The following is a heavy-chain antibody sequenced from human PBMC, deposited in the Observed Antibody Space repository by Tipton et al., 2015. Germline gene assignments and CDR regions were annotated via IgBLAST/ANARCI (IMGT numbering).Heavy chain of an antibody. CDR2: ISSDGRET. J-gene: IGHJ4*02. V-gene: IGHV3-74*01. CDR3: ARWTSVTAFDY. CDR1: GFTFRDSW. D-gene: IGHD4-17*01. Sequence: SLRLSCAASGFTFRDSWMHWVRQDAVKGLVWVSRISSDGRETRYADSVKGRFTISRDNAKNTLYLQMNSLRAGDTAVYYCARWTSVTAFDYWGQGTLVTVSS.